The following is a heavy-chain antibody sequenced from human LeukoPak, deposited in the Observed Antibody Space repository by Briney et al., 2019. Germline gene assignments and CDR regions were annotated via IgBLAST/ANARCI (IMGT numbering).Heavy chain of an antibody. J-gene: IGHJ6*03. CDR3: AKDPGASVSGFYMDV. CDR2: IWSDGNSR. CDR1: GFTFRNYG. V-gene: IGHV3-30*02. D-gene: IGHD2-8*02. Sequence: GESLKISCAASGFTFRNYGMHWVRQATGKGLEWVSFIWSDGNSRFYADSVKGRFTISRDNSKNMLYLQMDTLRAEDTALYYCAKDPGASVSGFYMDVWGKGTTVIVSS.